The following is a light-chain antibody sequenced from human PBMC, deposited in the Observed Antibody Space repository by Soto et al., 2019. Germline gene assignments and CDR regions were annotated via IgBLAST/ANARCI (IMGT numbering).Light chain of an antibody. Sequence: QSALTQPASVSGSPGQSVTISCTGTSSDVGNYNHVSWYQQHPGKAPKLMIYEATQRPSGVSNRFSASKSGNTASLTISGLQAEDESDYYCCSYVDTYTFGTGTKVTVL. J-gene: IGLJ1*01. CDR2: EAT. CDR3: CSYVDTYT. CDR1: SSDVGNYNH. V-gene: IGLV2-23*01.